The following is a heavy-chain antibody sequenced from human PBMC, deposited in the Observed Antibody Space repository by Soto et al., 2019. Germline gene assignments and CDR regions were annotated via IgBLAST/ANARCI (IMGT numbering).Heavy chain of an antibody. CDR2: IYYRGST. CDR1: GGSISSGDYY. Sequence: QVQLQESGPGLVKPSQTLSLTCTVSGGSISSGDYYWSWIRQPPGKGLEWIGNIYYRGSTYYNPYIKSRVNLSVDTSKNQFSLELSSVTAADTAVYYCARDDGGYLSLDYWGQGTLVTVSS. J-gene: IGHJ4*02. D-gene: IGHD3-10*01. CDR3: ARDDGGYLSLDY. V-gene: IGHV4-30-4*01.